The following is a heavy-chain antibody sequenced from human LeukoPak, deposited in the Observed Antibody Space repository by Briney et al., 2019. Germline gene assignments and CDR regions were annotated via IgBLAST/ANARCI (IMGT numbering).Heavy chain of an antibody. CDR1: GFTFSSYS. Sequence: GGSLRLSCAASGFTFSSYSMNWVRQAPGKGLEWVANIKQDGSEKYYVDSVKGRFTISRDNAKNSLYLQMNSLRAEDTAVYYCARAGYCSSTSCRDAFDIWGQGTMVTVSS. V-gene: IGHV3-7*01. CDR3: ARAGYCSSTSCRDAFDI. D-gene: IGHD2-2*01. CDR2: IKQDGSEK. J-gene: IGHJ3*02.